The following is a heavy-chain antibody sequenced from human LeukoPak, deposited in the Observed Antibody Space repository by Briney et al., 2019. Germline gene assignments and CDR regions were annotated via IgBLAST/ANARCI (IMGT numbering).Heavy chain of an antibody. Sequence: TGGSLRLSCAASGFTFSSYSMNWVRQAPGKGLEWVSYISSSSSTIYYADSVKGRFTISRDNAKNSLYLQMNSLRAEDTAVYYCARVGGGGGSFFDLWGQGTLVTVSS. V-gene: IGHV3-48*01. CDR3: ARVGGGGGSFFDL. CDR1: GFTFSSYS. J-gene: IGHJ4*02. D-gene: IGHD2-15*01. CDR2: ISSSSSTI.